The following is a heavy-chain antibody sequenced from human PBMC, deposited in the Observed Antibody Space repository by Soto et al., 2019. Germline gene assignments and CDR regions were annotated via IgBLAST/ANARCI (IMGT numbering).Heavy chain of an antibody. CDR2: IIPIFGTA. V-gene: IGHV1-69*13. J-gene: IGHJ4*02. D-gene: IGHD6-19*01. CDR1: GGTFSSYA. CDR3: ARDIGSGSPYPYFDY. Sequence: SVKVSCKASGGTFSSYAISWVRQAPGQGLEWMGGIIPIFGTANYAQKFQGRVTITADESTSTAYMELSSLRSEDTAVYYCARDIGSGSPYPYFDYWGQGTLVTVSS.